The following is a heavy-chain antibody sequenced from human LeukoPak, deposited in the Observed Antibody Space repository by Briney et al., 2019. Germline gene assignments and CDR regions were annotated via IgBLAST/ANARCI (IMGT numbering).Heavy chain of an antibody. D-gene: IGHD2-8*01. J-gene: IGHJ4*02. V-gene: IGHV1-24*01. CDR3: ATDTAGYCTNGVCSNFDY. Sequence: ASVKVSCKVSGYTLTELSMHWVRQAPGKGLEWMGGFDPEDGETIYAQKFQGRVTMTEDTSTDTAYMELSSLRSEDTAVYHCATDTAGYCTNGVCSNFDYWGQGTLVTVSS. CDR1: GYTLTELS. CDR2: FDPEDGET.